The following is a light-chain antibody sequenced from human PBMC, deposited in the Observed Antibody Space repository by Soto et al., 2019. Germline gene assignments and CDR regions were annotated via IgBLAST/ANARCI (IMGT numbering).Light chain of an antibody. J-gene: IGLJ3*02. CDR3: CSYASSSASVL. V-gene: IGLV2-23*01. CDR1: SSDGGSYSL. CDR2: EGT. Sequence: QSVLTQPVSVSGSPGQSLTISCTGSSSDGGSYSLVSWYQQHPGKAPKLIIYEGTKRPSGISDRFSGSQSGNTASLTISGLEVEDETDYYCCSYASSSASVLFGGGTKLTVL.